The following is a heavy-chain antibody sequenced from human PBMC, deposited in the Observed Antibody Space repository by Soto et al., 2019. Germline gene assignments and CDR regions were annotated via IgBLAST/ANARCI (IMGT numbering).Heavy chain of an antibody. CDR2: IYYSGST. D-gene: IGHD6-19*01. CDR1: GGSVSSGSYY. J-gene: IGHJ3*02. CDR3: ARDTVATDAFDI. V-gene: IGHV4-61*01. Sequence: QVQLQESGPGLVKPSETLSLTCTVSGGSVSSGSYYWSWIRQPPGKGLEWIGYIYYSGSTNYNPPRKGRVTISVDTSKNQFSLKLSSVTAADTAVYYCARDTVATDAFDIWGQGTMVTVSS.